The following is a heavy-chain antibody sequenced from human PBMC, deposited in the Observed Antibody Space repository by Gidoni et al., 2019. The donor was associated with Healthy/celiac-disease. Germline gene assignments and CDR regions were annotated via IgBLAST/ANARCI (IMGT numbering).Heavy chain of an antibody. CDR2: IYPGDSDT. V-gene: IGHV5-51*01. Sequence: EGQLVQSGAEVKKPGESLTISGKGSGYCFTSHWIGWVRQMPGKGLEWLGIIYPGDSDTRYSPSFQGQVTISADKSISTAYLQWSSLKASDTAMYYCARHGNTVAGSYYYYGMDVWGQGTTVTVSS. CDR3: ARHGNTVAGSYYYYGMDV. CDR1: GYCFTSHW. J-gene: IGHJ6*02. D-gene: IGHD6-19*01.